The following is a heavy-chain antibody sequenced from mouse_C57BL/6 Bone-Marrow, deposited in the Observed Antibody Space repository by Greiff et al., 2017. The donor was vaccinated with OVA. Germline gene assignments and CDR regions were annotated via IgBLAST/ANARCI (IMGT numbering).Heavy chain of an antibody. CDR1: GYTFTSYW. CDR2: IHPNSGST. V-gene: IGHV1-64*01. Sequence: VQLQQPGAELVKPGASVKLSCKASGYTFTSYWMHWVKQRPGQGLEWIGMIHPNSGSTNYNEKFKSKATLTVDKSSSTAFMQLSSLTSEDSAVYYCARPITTVVVPGDYWGQGTTLTVSS. CDR3: ARPITTVVVPGDY. D-gene: IGHD1-1*01. J-gene: IGHJ2*01.